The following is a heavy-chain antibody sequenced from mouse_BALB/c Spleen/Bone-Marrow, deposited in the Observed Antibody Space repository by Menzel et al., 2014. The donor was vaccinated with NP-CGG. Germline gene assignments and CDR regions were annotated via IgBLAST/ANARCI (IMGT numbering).Heavy chain of an antibody. V-gene: IGHV2-9*02. CDR1: GFSLTSYG. CDR2: IWAGGST. J-gene: IGHJ3*01. D-gene: IGHD2-4*01. Sequence: VQRVESGPGLVAPSQSLSITCTVSGFSLTSYGVHWVRQPPGKGLEWLGVIWAGGSTNYNSALMSGLSISKDNSKSQVFLKMNSLQTDDTAMYYCASPIYYDYPLFAYWGQGTLVTVSA. CDR3: ASPIYYDYPLFAY.